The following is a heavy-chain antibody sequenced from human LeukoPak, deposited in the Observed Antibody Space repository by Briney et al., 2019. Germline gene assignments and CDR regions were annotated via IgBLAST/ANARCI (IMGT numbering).Heavy chain of an antibody. CDR3: ARSSGTGTFSY. J-gene: IGHJ4*02. Sequence: SETLSLTCTVSGDSISRSTYYWAWIRQPPGKGLEWIGSVYYGRSPYFNPSLESRATISVDTSKNHFSLKMSSVTAADTAVYYCARSSGTGTFSYWGQETLVTVSS. V-gene: IGHV4-39*02. D-gene: IGHD6-25*01. CDR2: VYYGRSP. CDR1: GDSISRSTYY.